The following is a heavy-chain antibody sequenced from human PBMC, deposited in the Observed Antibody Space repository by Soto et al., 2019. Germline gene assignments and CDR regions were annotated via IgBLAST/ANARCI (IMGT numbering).Heavy chain of an antibody. CDR3: ARDREVVPAAYLRGDAFDI. Sequence: GGSLRLSCAASGFIFNNYAMSWVRQAPGKGLEWVSFISAGGGSPNYADSVKGRFTISRDNSKNTLYLQMNSLRAEDTAVYYCARDREVVPAAYLRGDAFDIWGQGTMVTVSS. CDR2: ISAGGGSP. J-gene: IGHJ3*02. D-gene: IGHD2-2*01. V-gene: IGHV3-23*01. CDR1: GFIFNNYA.